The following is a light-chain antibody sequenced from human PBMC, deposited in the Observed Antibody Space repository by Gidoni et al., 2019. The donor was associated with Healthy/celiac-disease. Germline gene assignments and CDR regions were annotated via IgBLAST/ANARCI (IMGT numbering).Light chain of an antibody. CDR2: DAS. CDR3: QQYNSYSYT. CDR1: QSISSW. V-gene: IGKV1-5*01. J-gene: IGKJ2*01. Sequence: DIQMTQPPSTLSASVGDRVTITCRASQSISSWLAWYPQKPGKAPKLLIYDASSLESGVPSRFSGSGSGTEFTLTISSLQPDDFATYYCQQYNSYSYTFGQGTKLEIK.